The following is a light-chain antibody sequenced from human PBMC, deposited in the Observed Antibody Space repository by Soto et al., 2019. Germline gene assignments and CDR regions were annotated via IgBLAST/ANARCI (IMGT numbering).Light chain of an antibody. V-gene: IGKV1-5*01. CDR3: QQYNSYWT. CDR1: QSISSW. Sequence: DIQMTQSTSTLSASVGDRVTITCRASQSISSWLAWYQQKPGKAPKLLIYDASSLESGVPSRFSGSGSGTEFTLTIRRLQPDDFATYYCQQYNSYWTFGQGTKVEIK. CDR2: DAS. J-gene: IGKJ1*01.